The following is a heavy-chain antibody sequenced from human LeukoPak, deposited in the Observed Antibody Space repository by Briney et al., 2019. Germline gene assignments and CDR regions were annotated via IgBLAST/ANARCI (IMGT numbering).Heavy chain of an antibody. J-gene: IGHJ4*02. D-gene: IGHD3-22*01. Sequence: PSETLSLTCTVSGGSISSYYWSWIRQPPGKGLEWIGYIYYSGSTNYNPSLKSRVTISVDTSKNQFSLKLSSVTAADTAVYYCARDLYYYDSSGYHGFDYWGQGTLVTVSS. CDR3: ARDLYYYDSSGYHGFDY. V-gene: IGHV4-59*01. CDR2: IYYSGST. CDR1: GGSISSYY.